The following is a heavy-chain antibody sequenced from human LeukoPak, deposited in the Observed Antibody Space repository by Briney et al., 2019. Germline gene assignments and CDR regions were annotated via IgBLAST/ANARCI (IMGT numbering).Heavy chain of an antibody. J-gene: IGHJ6*03. CDR1: GFTFSSYS. V-gene: IGHV3-21*01. CDR3: ARDAFMRWLGVGDYMDV. CDR2: ISSSSSYI. Sequence: PGGSLRLSCAASGFTFSSYSMNWVRQAPGKGLEWVSSISSSSSYIYYADSVEGRFTISRDNAKNSLYLQMNSLRAEDTAVYYCARDAFMRWLGVGDYMDVWGQGTTVTVSS. D-gene: IGHD5-24*01.